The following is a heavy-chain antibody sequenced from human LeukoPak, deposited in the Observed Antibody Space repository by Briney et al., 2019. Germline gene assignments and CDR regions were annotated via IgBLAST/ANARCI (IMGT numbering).Heavy chain of an antibody. D-gene: IGHD3-9*01. CDR3: ARVGYFDWLYNWFDP. Sequence: SETLSLTCTVSGGSISSYYWSWIRQPPGKGLEWIGYIYYSGSTNYNPSPKGRVTISVDTSKNQFSLKLSSVTAADTAVYYCARVGYFDWLYNWFDPWGQGTLVTVSS. CDR1: GGSISSYY. J-gene: IGHJ5*02. CDR2: IYYSGST. V-gene: IGHV4-59*01.